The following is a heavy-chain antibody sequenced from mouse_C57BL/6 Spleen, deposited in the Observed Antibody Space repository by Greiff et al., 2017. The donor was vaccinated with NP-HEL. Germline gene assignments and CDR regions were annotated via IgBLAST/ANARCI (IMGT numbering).Heavy chain of an antibody. D-gene: IGHD1-1*01. CDR3: ARSTNYYGSRNYFDY. Sequence: VKLQQPGAELVKPGASVKLSCKASGYTFTSYWMHWVKQRPGQGLEWIGMIHPNSGSTNYNEKFKSKATLTVDKSSSTAYMQLSSLTSEDSAVYYCARSTNYYGSRNYFDYWGQGTTLTVSS. J-gene: IGHJ2*01. CDR1: GYTFTSYW. V-gene: IGHV1-64*01. CDR2: IHPNSGST.